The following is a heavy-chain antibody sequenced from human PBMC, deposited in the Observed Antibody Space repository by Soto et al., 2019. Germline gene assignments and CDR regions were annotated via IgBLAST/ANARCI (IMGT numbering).Heavy chain of an antibody. CDR1: GGSISSYY. V-gene: IGHV4-59*01. Sequence: SETLSLTCTVSGGSISSYYWSWIRQPPGKGLEWIGYIYYSGSTNYNPSLKSRVTISVDTSKNQFSLKLSSVTAADTAVYHCAMNRGVPKWFDPWGQGTLVTVSS. CDR3: AMNRGVPKWFDP. D-gene: IGHD3-10*01. J-gene: IGHJ5*02. CDR2: IYYSGST.